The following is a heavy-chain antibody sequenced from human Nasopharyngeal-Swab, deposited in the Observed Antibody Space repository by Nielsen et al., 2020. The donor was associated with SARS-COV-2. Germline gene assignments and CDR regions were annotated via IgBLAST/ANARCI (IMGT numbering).Heavy chain of an antibody. D-gene: IGHD1-26*01. CDR2: IYYSGST. V-gene: IGHV4-30-4*01. J-gene: IGHJ4*02. CDR3: ARVRRELPNFDY. CDR1: GGSISSGDYY. Sequence: SETLSLTCTVPGGSISSGDYYWSWIRQPPGKGLEWIGYIYYSGSTYYNPSLKSRVTISVDTSKNQFSLKLSSVTAADTAVYYCARVRRELPNFDYWGQGTLVTVSS.